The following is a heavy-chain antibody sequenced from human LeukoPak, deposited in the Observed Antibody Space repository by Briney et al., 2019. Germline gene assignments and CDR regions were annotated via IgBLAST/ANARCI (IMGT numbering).Heavy chain of an antibody. CDR2: ISGSGGST. Sequence: GGSLRLSCAASGFTFSSYGMSWVRQAPGKGLEWVSAISGSGGSTYYADSAKGRFTISRDNSKNTLYLQMNSLRAEDTAVYYCAKDWSKSRLWFGEFPPDYWGQGTLVTVSS. D-gene: IGHD3-10*01. CDR3: AKDWSKSRLWFGEFPPDY. V-gene: IGHV3-23*01. J-gene: IGHJ4*02. CDR1: GFTFSSYG.